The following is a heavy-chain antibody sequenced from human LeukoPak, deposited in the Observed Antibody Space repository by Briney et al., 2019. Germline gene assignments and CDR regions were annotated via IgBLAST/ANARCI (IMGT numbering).Heavy chain of an antibody. CDR1: GYTFTSYG. J-gene: IGHJ4*02. Sequence: ASVKVSCKASGYTFTSYGISWVRQAPGQGLEWMGWISAYNGNTNYAQKLQGRVTMTTDTSTSTAYMELRSLRSDDTAVYYCARVYRSGGSCYRYFDYWGQGTLVTVSS. CDR2: ISAYNGNT. D-gene: IGHD2-15*01. V-gene: IGHV1-18*01. CDR3: ARVYRSGGSCYRYFDY.